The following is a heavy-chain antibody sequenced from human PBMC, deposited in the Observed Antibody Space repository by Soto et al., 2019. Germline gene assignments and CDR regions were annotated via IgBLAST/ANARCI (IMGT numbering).Heavy chain of an antibody. J-gene: IGHJ4*02. Sequence: SETLSLTCVVSNFSISSGYYWGWIRQSPGKGLEWIASIYRSGTTSYNPSLKSRVTISVDPPKNQFSLMLTAVTAADTAVYYCARTHSGSYYSVFNYWGRGSLVTVSS. CDR3: ARTHSGSYYSVFNY. CDR1: NFSISSGYY. CDR2: IYRSGTT. V-gene: IGHV4-38-2*01. D-gene: IGHD1-26*01.